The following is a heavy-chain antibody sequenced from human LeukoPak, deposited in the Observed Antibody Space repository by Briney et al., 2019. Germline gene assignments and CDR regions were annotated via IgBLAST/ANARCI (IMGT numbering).Heavy chain of an antibody. V-gene: IGHV1-69*01. Sequence: EASVKVSCKASGGTFSSYAISWVRQAPGQGLEWMGGIIPIFGTANYAQKFQGRVTITADESTSTAYMELSSPRSEDTAVYYCARGRGATITNWFDPWGQGTLVTVSS. D-gene: IGHD5-12*01. J-gene: IGHJ5*02. CDR1: GGTFSSYA. CDR2: IIPIFGTA. CDR3: ARGRGATITNWFDP.